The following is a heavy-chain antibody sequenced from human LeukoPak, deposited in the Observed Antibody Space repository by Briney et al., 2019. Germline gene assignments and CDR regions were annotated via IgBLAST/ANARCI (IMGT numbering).Heavy chain of an antibody. CDR3: ARYCSGTDYYYYYMDV. Sequence: PSETLSLTCTVSGGSISSYYWSWIRQPPGKGLEWIGYIYCSGSTNYNPSLKSRVTISVDTSKNQFSLKLSSVTAADTAVYYCARYCSGTDYYYYYMDVWGKGTTVTVSS. D-gene: IGHD2-15*01. V-gene: IGHV4-59*01. CDR2: IYCSGST. CDR1: GGSISSYY. J-gene: IGHJ6*03.